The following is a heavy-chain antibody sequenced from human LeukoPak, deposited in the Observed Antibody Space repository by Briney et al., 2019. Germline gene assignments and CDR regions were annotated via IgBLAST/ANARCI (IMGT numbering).Heavy chain of an antibody. Sequence: SETLSLTCTVSGGSISSYYWSWIRQPPGKGLEWIGYISYSGSTNYNPSLKSRVTISIDTSKNPFSLKLRSVTAADRDIYYCARQGYDILTGYIDAFDIWGQGTMVTVSS. J-gene: IGHJ3*02. CDR3: ARQGYDILTGYIDAFDI. CDR2: ISYSGST. CDR1: GGSISSYY. V-gene: IGHV4-59*08. D-gene: IGHD3-9*01.